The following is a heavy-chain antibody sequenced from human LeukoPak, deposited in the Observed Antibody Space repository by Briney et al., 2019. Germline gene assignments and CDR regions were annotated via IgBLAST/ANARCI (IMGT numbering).Heavy chain of an antibody. CDR1: GFTYKSYG. J-gene: IGHJ4*02. CDR2: ISGSGGTT. Sequence: QHWGPLRLSCVGTGFTYKSYGMHWVRQAPGKGLEWVSAISGSGGTTYYADSVKGRFTISRDNPKNALYLQMNSLRAEDTAVYYCANTDYFYDASGYRYWGQGTLVTVSS. V-gene: IGHV3-23*01. D-gene: IGHD3-22*01. CDR3: ANTDYFYDASGYRY.